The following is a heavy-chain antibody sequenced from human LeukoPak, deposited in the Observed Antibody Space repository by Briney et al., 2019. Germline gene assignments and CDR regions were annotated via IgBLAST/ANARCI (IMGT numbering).Heavy chain of an antibody. CDR1: GGSISSSSYY. D-gene: IGHD3-10*01. Sequence: SETLSLTCTVSGGSISSSSYYWGWIRQPPGKGLEWIGRIYYSGSTYYNPSLKGRVTISVDTSKNQYSLKLSSVTAADTAVYYCARHHGLLRWFGELQGYYFDYWGQGTLVTLSS. CDR3: ARHHGLLRWFGELQGYYFDY. J-gene: IGHJ4*02. V-gene: IGHV4-39*01. CDR2: IYYSGST.